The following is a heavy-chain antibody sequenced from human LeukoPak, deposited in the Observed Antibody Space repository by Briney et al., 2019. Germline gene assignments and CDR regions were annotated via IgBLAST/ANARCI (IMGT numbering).Heavy chain of an antibody. CDR2: IKPDGSEK. D-gene: IGHD6-19*01. V-gene: IGHV3-7*01. CDR3: AKDSSAAF. CDR1: GFTFSSYA. J-gene: IGHJ4*02. Sequence: GGSLRLSCAASGFTFSSYAMSWVRQAPGKGLEWAANIKPDGSEKYYVDSVKGRFTISRDNAKNSLYLQISSLRAEDTAVYYCAKDSSAAFWGQGTLVTVSS.